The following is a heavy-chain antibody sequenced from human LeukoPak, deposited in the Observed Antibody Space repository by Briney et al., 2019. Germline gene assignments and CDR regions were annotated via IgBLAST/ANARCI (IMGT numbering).Heavy chain of an antibody. V-gene: IGHV3-30*18. J-gene: IGHJ4*02. CDR2: TSYDGSNK. D-gene: IGHD4-17*01. Sequence: PGGSLRLSRAASGFTFSNYGMHWVRQAPGKGLEWVAVTSYDGSNKYYADSVKGRFTISRDNSKNTLYLQMNSLRPEDTAVYYCAKVTPVTTFSPSENDYWGQGTLVTVSS. CDR1: GFTFSNYG. CDR3: AKVTPVTTFSPSENDY.